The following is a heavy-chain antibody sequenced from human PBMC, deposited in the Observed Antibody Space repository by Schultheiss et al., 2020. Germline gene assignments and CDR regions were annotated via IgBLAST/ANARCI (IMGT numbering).Heavy chain of an antibody. CDR2: INHSGST. J-gene: IGHJ6*02. Sequence: SETLSLTCAVFGGSFSGYYWSWFRQPPGKGLEWIGEINHSGSTNYNPSLKSRVTISVDTSKNQFSLKLSSVTAADTAVYYCARGSGWYGDYGMDVWGQGTTVTVSS. V-gene: IGHV4-34*01. CDR1: GGSFSGYY. D-gene: IGHD6-19*01. CDR3: ARGSGWYGDYGMDV.